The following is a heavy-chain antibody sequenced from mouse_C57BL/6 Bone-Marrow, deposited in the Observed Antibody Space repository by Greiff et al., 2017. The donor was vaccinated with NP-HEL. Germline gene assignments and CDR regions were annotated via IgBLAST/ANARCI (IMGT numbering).Heavy chain of an antibody. J-gene: IGHJ2*01. CDR1: GYTFTDYN. CDR3: VPGDYEEGY. Sequence: VHVKQSGPELVKPGASVKMSCKASGYTFTDYNMHWVKQSHGKSLEWIGYINPNNGGTSYNQKFKGKATLTVNKSSSTAYMELRSLTSEDSAVYYCVPGDYEEGYWGQGTTLTVSS. D-gene: IGHD1-1*01. V-gene: IGHV1-22*01. CDR2: INPNNGGT.